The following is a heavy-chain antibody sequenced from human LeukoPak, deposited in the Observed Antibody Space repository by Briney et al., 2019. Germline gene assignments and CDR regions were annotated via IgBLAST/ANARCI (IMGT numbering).Heavy chain of an antibody. CDR3: ARDHYDSSGYYAFDI. CDR1: GYTFTGYG. J-gene: IGHJ3*02. D-gene: IGHD3-22*01. V-gene: IGHV1-18*01. CDR2: ISAYNGNT. Sequence: ASVKVSCKASGYTFTGYGISWVRQAPGQGLEWMGWISAYNGNTNYAQKLQGRVTMTTDTSTSTAYMELRSLRSDDTAVYYCARDHYDSSGYYAFDIWGQGTMVTVSS.